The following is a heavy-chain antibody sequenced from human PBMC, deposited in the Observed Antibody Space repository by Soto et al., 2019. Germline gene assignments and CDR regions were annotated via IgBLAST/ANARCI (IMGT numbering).Heavy chain of an antibody. D-gene: IGHD2-15*01. Sequence: SETLSLTCAVSSGSISSSNWWSWVRQPPGKGLEWIGEIYHSGSTNYNPSLKSRVTISVDKSKNQFSLKLSSVTAADTAVYYCARVSKLPSAFDYWGQGTLVTVSS. J-gene: IGHJ4*02. V-gene: IGHV4-4*02. CDR2: IYHSGST. CDR1: SGSISSSNW. CDR3: ARVSKLPSAFDY.